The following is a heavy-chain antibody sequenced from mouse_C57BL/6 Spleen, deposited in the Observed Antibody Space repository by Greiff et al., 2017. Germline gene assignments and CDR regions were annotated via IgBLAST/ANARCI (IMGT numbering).Heavy chain of an antibody. V-gene: IGHV5-16*01. Sequence: EVKLVESEGGLVQPGSSMKLSCTASGFTFSDYYMAWVRQVPEKGLEWVANINYDGSSTYYLDSLKSRFIISRDNAKNILYLQMSSLKSEDTATYDCARESYYGSSFWFAYWGQGTLVTVSA. CDR3: ARESYYGSSFWFAY. J-gene: IGHJ3*01. CDR1: GFTFSDYY. D-gene: IGHD1-1*01. CDR2: INYDGSST.